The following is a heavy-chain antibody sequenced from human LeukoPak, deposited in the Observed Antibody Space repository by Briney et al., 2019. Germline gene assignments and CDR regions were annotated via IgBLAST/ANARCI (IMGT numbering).Heavy chain of an antibody. V-gene: IGHV4-59*08. CDR1: GGSISSYY. D-gene: IGHD3-10*02. CDR3: ARQMFGEAGGFDI. Sequence: PSETLSLTCTVSGGSISSYYWSWIRQPPGKGLEWIGYIYYSGSTNYNPSLKSRVTISVDTSKNQFSLKLSSVTAADTAVYYCARQMFGEAGGFDIWGQGTMVTVSS. J-gene: IGHJ3*02. CDR2: IYYSGST.